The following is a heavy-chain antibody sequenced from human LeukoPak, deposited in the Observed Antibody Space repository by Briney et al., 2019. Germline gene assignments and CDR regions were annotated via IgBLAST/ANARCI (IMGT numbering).Heavy chain of an antibody. CDR2: INSDGGST. CDR3: AREVAGTDGWFDP. D-gene: IGHD6-19*01. J-gene: IGHJ5*02. Sequence: GGSLRLSCAASGFTFSSHWMHWVPQGPGKGLLWVSRINSDGGSTSYADSVKGRFTISRDNAKNTVYLQVNSLRAEDTAVYYCAREVAGTDGWFDPWGQGTLVTVSS. CDR1: GFTFSSHW. V-gene: IGHV3-74*01.